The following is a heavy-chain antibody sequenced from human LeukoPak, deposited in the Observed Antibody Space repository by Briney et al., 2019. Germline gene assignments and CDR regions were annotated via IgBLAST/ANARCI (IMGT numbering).Heavy chain of an antibody. CDR2: IYTSGST. CDR1: GGSISSGSYY. V-gene: IGHV4-61*02. J-gene: IGHJ5*02. CDR3: ARDIVVVKNNWFDP. Sequence: SGTLSLTCTVSGGSISSGSYYWSWIRQPAGKGLEWIGRIYTSGSTNYNPSLKSRVTISVDTSKNQFSLKLSSVTAADTAVYYCARDIVVVKNNWFDPWGQGTLVTVSS. D-gene: IGHD3-22*01.